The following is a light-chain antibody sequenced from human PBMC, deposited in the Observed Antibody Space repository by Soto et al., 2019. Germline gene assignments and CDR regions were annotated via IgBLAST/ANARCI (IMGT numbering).Light chain of an antibody. Sequence: DIQMTQSPSSVSASVGDRVTITCRASQNIDNWLAWYQQKPGKAPHLLIYSASTLQNGVPSRFRGSGYGTYFTLTISSLQPEDFASYYCQQCNSFPITFGHGTRLEI. CDR2: SAS. J-gene: IGKJ5*01. V-gene: IGKV1-12*01. CDR1: QNIDNW. CDR3: QQCNSFPIT.